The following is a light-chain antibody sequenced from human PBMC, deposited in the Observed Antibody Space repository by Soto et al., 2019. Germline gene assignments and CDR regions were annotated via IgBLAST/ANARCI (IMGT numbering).Light chain of an antibody. CDR3: QSGGA. V-gene: IGKV3-11*01. J-gene: IGKJ3*01. CDR2: DAA. Sequence: EILLTQPPATLSLSPGERATLSCRAGQSISNYLAWYQQKPGQAPRLLIYDAANRATDIPTRFSGSGSGTDFTLTISRLVHDYFAGNYCQSGGAFGPGTKVEIK. CDR1: QSISNY.